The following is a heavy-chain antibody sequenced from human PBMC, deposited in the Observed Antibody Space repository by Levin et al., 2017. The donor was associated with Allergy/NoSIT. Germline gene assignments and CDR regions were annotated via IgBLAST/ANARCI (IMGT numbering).Heavy chain of an antibody. D-gene: IGHD6-13*01. CDR2: IIPIFGTA. V-gene: IGHV1-69*13. Sequence: SVKVSCKASGGTFSSYAISWVRQAPGQGLEWMGGIIPIFGTANYAQKFQGRVTITADESTSTAYMELSSLRSEDTAVYYCARLYSSSWYRVNYYYYGMDVWGQGTTVTVSS. CDR3: ARLYSSSWYRVNYYYYGMDV. CDR1: GGTFSSYA. J-gene: IGHJ6*02.